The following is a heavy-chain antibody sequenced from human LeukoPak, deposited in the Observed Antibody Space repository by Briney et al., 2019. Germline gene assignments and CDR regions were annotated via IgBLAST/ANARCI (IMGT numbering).Heavy chain of an antibody. CDR3: ARDIPPWSSSWYYYYYYGMDV. Sequence: GGSLRLSCAASGFTFSSYWMSWVRQAPGKGLEWVANIKQDGSEKYYVDSVKGRFTISRDNAKNSLYLQMNSLRAEDMAVYYCARDIPPWSSSWYYYYYYGMDVWGQGTTVTVSS. J-gene: IGHJ6*02. V-gene: IGHV3-7*03. CDR1: GFTFSSYW. CDR2: IKQDGSEK. D-gene: IGHD6-13*01.